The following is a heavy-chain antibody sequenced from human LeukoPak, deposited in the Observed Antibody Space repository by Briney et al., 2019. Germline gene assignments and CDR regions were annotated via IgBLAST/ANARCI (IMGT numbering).Heavy chain of an antibody. Sequence: GGSLRLSCTASGFTFSGSWMTWVRQAPGKGLEWVANIREDGTEKNYVDSVKGRFTISRDNAKNSLFLQMSNLRDDDTAIYYCARHVGISFWGQGTLVTVSS. CDR3: ARHVGISF. V-gene: IGHV3-7*01. CDR1: GFTFSGSW. D-gene: IGHD7-27*01. J-gene: IGHJ4*02. CDR2: IREDGTEK.